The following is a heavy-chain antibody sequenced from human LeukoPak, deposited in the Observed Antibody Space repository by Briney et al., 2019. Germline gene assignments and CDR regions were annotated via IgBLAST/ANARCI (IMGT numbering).Heavy chain of an antibody. D-gene: IGHD6-13*01. J-gene: IGHJ4*02. CDR1: GFTFGDYA. Sequence: GGSLRLSCAASGFTFGDYAMHWVRQAPGKGLEWVSGISWNSGSIGYADSVKGRFTISRDNAKNSLYLQMNSLRAEDTALYYCAKDTTSSSWYTTFDYWGQGTLVTVSS. CDR2: ISWNSGSI. CDR3: AKDTTSSSWYTTFDY. V-gene: IGHV3-9*01.